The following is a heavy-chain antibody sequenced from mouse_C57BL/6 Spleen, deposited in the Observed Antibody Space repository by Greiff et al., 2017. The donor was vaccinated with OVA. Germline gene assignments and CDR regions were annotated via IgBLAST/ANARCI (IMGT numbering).Heavy chain of an antibody. CDR2: IDPETGGT. Sequence: VQLQQSGAELVRPGASVTLSCKASGYTFTDYEMHWVKQTPVHGLEWIGAIDPETGGTAYNQKFKGKAILTAAKSSSTAYMELRSLTSEDSAVYYCTRIGTYYSKIWFAYWGQGTLVTVSA. D-gene: IGHD2-5*01. CDR3: TRIGTYYSKIWFAY. J-gene: IGHJ3*01. CDR1: GYTFTDYE. V-gene: IGHV1-15*01.